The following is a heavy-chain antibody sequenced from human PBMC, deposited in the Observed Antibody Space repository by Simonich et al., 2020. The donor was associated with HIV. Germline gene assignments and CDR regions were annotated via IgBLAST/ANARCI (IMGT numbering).Heavy chain of an antibody. D-gene: IGHD6-13*01. V-gene: IGHV4-59*08. J-gene: IGHJ4*02. CDR2: IYYTGIT. Sequence: QVQLQESGPGLVKPSETLSLTCTVSGDTISSYYLSWIRQPPGKGLEWIGHIYYTGITNYNPSLKSRFTISVDTSKNQFSLNLTSVTAADTAVYYCARGLFLSSWAPFHYWGQGTLLTVSS. CDR3: ARGLFLSSWAPFHY. CDR1: GDTISSYY.